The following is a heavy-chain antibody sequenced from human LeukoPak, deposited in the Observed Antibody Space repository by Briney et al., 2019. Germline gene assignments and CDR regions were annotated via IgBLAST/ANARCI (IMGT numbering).Heavy chain of an antibody. D-gene: IGHD6-13*01. CDR3: SRVVNSWYSNNYYMVV. CDR1: GFTFSSYS. CDR2: IISSSSYI. J-gene: IGHJ6*03. V-gene: IGHV3-21*01. Sequence: GGSLRLSCAASGFTFSSYSMNWVRQAPGKGLEWVSSIISSSSYINYADSVKGRCTNSRDNANNSLYLQMNSLRAEDTAVDYCSRVVNSWYSNNYYMVVWGKGTTVTVSS.